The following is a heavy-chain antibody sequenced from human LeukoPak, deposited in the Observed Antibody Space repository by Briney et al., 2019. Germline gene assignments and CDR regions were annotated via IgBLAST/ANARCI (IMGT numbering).Heavy chain of an antibody. CDR1: GFSFSRYW. D-gene: IGHD2-2*01. Sequence: GGSLRPSCAASGFSFSRYWMSWVRQAPGKGLEWVANIKPDGSEKYYVDSVRGRFTLSRDNAKNSLYLQMNSLRAEDTAVYYCLRDTGCRTTNCYSYFDYWGQGTLVTVSS. CDR3: LRDTGCRTTNCYSYFDY. V-gene: IGHV3-7*01. J-gene: IGHJ4*02. CDR2: IKPDGSEK.